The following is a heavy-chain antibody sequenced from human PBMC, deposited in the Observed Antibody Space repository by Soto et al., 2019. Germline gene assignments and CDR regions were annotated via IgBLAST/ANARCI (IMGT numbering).Heavy chain of an antibody. Sequence: PGGSLRLSCVASGITFGRRALSWFRQAPVKGLEWVSTLGGADGGTYYADSVKGRFTISRDNYKDTLYIQMNKLRAEDTALYYCEKGGVIETFGGVIVPYYFDSWGQGTAVTVSS. CDR2: LGGADGGT. V-gene: IGHV3-23*01. CDR3: EKGGVIETFGGVIVPYYFDS. D-gene: IGHD3-16*02. CDR1: GITFGRRA. J-gene: IGHJ4*02.